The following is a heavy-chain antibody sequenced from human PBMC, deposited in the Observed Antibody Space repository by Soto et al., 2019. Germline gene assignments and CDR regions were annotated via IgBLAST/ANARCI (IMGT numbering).Heavy chain of an antibody. Sequence: LSLTCAVYGGSFSGYYWWTWVRQPPGQGLEWIGEIYRTGSTNYNPSLKSRVTISLDKSENQFSLKVASLTAADTAVYYCASRDPGTSVDYWGQGTLVTVSS. D-gene: IGHD1-7*01. CDR1: GGSFSGYYW. V-gene: IGHV4-4*02. CDR3: ASRDPGTSVDY. CDR2: IYRTGST. J-gene: IGHJ4*02.